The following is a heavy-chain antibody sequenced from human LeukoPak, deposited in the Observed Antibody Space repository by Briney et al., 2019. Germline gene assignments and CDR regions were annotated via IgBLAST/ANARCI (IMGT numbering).Heavy chain of an antibody. CDR1: GGSISSSSYY. Sequence: SETLSLTCTVSGGSISSSSYYWGWIRQPPGKGLEWIGSIYYSGSTYYNPSLKSRVTISVDTSKNQFSLKLSSVTAADTAVYYCARRKYSYGSHFDYWGQGTLVTVSS. D-gene: IGHD5-18*01. CDR2: IYYSGST. J-gene: IGHJ4*02. V-gene: IGHV4-39*01. CDR3: ARRKYSYGSHFDY.